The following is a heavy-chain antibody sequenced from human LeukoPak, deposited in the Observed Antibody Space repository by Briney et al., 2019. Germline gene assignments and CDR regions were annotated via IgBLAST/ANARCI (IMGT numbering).Heavy chain of an antibody. V-gene: IGHV3-7*01. D-gene: IGHD4/OR15-4a*01. Sequence: GGSLRLSCAASGFSFSSFWMSWVRQAPGKGLEWVANIKYDGRETVYLDSVRGRLTISRDNAKNSLYLQMNSLRVDETAVYYCARDDGATLTTYRFDYWGQGTLVTVSS. CDR1: GFSFSSFW. J-gene: IGHJ4*02. CDR2: IKYDGRET. CDR3: ARDDGATLTTYRFDY.